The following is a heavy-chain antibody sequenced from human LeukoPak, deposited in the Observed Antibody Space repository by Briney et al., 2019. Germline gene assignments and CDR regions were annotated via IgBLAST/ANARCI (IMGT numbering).Heavy chain of an antibody. CDR1: DGSITTYY. CDR3: ARGAPVAGHDAFDI. V-gene: IGHV4-4*07. J-gene: IGHJ3*02. Sequence: SETLSLTCTVSDGSITTYYWNWIRQPAGKGLELIGRIYSSGTTNYNPSLKSRVTMSVDTSKNQFSLELSSVTAADTAVYYCARGAPVAGHDAFDIWGQGTLVTVSS. D-gene: IGHD6-19*01. CDR2: IYSSGTT.